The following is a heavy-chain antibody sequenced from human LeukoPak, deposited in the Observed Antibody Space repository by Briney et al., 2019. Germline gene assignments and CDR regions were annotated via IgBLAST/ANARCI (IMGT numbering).Heavy chain of an antibody. J-gene: IGHJ4*02. D-gene: IGHD1-26*01. Sequence: GGSLRLSCAASGFTFSSNAMTWVRQAPGKGLEWISGISGSGGSTYYADSVKGRFTISRDNSKNTLYLQMNSLRAEDTAVYYCAKIWGSYEHFDYWGQGTLVTVSS. V-gene: IGHV3-23*01. CDR3: AKIWGSYEHFDY. CDR2: ISGSGGST. CDR1: GFTFSSNA.